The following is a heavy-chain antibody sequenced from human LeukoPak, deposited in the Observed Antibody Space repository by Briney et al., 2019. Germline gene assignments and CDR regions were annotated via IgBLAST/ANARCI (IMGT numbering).Heavy chain of an antibody. Sequence: SETLSLTCTVSGGSLSSYYWSWIRQPPGKGLEWIGCIYYSGSTNYNPSLKSRVTISVDTSKNQFSLKLSSVTAADTAVYYCARGDDFWSGYYVSHYYGMDVWGQGTTVTVSS. CDR1: GGSLSSYY. CDR3: ARGDDFWSGYYVSHYYGMDV. V-gene: IGHV4-59*01. CDR2: IYYSGST. J-gene: IGHJ6*02. D-gene: IGHD3-3*01.